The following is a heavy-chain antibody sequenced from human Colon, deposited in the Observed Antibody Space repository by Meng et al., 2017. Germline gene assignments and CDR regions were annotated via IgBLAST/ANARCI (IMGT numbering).Heavy chain of an antibody. D-gene: IGHD2-15*01. J-gene: IGHJ6*02. Sequence: GESLKTSCAASGFTFSSYIMNGVRQAPGKGLEWVSAISSSSSYTYYADSVKGRFTISRDNAKNSLYLQMNSLRTEDTAVYYCARDAGVGYCSGGRCYYYYGMDVWGQGTTVTVSS. CDR2: ISSSSSYT. CDR1: GFTFSSYI. V-gene: IGHV3-21*01. CDR3: ARDAGVGYCSGGRCYYYYGMDV.